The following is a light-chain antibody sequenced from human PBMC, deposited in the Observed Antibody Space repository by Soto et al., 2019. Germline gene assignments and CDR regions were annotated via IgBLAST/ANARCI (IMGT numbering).Light chain of an antibody. CDR2: DVS. Sequence: QSVLTQPASVSGSPGQSITISCTGTSSDVGGYNYVSWYQHHPGKAPKLIIYDVSNRPSGVSNPFSGSKSGNTASLTISGLQPEVEADYYCSSYTTSNTRQIVFGTGTK. CDR1: SSDVGGYNY. V-gene: IGLV2-14*03. J-gene: IGLJ1*01. CDR3: SSYTTSNTRQIV.